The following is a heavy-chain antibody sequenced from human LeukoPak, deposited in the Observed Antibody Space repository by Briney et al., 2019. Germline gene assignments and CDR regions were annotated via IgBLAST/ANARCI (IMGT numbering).Heavy chain of an antibody. CDR3: AKDPLMKQGSDI. CDR1: GLTFSSCG. V-gene: IGHV3-21*04. J-gene: IGHJ3*02. CDR2: ISGSGSYI. D-gene: IGHD3-16*01. Sequence: GGSLKLSCAAPGLTFSSCGMNWVRQAPGKGLEWVSSISGSGSYIYYADSVKGRFTISRDNAKNSLYLQMNSLRAEDTAVYYCAKDPLMKQGSDIWGQGTTVTVSS.